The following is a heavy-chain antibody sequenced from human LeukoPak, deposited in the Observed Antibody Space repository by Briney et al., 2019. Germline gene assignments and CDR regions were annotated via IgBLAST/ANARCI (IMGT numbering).Heavy chain of an antibody. V-gene: IGHV4-59*01. CDR2: IYYSGST. CDR3: ASFPGTSRFEL. J-gene: IGHJ4*02. Sequence: SETLSLTCTVSGGSISSYYWSWIRQPPGKGLEWIGYIYYSGSTNYNPSLKSRVTILVDTSKNQFSLKLSSVTAADTAVYYCASFPGTSRFELWGQGTLVTASS. CDR1: GGSISSYY. D-gene: IGHD3-3*01.